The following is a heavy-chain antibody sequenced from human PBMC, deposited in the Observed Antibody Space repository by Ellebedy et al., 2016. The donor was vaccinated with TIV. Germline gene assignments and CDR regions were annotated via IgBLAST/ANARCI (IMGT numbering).Heavy chain of an antibody. J-gene: IGHJ4*02. CDR2: IYYSGST. D-gene: IGHD6-19*01. CDR3: AREMPAHSSGWY. V-gene: IGHV4-31*03. CDR1: GGSISSGGYY. Sequence: SETLSLPXTVSGGSISSGGYYWSWIRQHPGKGLEWIGYIYYSGSTYYNPSLKSRVTISVDTSKNQFSLKLSSVTAADTAVYYCAREMPAHSSGWYWGQGTLVTVSS.